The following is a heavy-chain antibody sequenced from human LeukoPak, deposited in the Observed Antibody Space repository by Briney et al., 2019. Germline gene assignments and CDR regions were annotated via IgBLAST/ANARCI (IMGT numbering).Heavy chain of an antibody. D-gene: IGHD3-22*01. CDR3: ATYSSLNRRELQF. Sequence: GGSLRLSCAGSGFALKSYSLSWVRQAPGKGLEWVSSISSTSAYIYYADSVKGRFTISRDNVDNVVYLQMNSLGAEDTAVYYCATYSSLNRRELQFWGQGTLPTVSS. CDR2: ISSTSAYI. V-gene: IGHV3-21*01. CDR1: GFALKSYS. J-gene: IGHJ1*01.